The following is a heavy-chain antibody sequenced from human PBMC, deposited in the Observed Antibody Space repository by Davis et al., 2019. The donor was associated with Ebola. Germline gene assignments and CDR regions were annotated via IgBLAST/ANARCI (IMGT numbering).Heavy chain of an antibody. CDR2: IYYSGST. CDR3: ASLAGDYYGMDV. J-gene: IGHJ6*02. Sequence: PSETLSLTCTVSGGSISSGGYYWGWIRQPPGKGLEWIGSIYYSGSTYYNPSLKSRVTISVDTSKNQFSLKLSSVTAADTAVYYCASLAGDYYGMDVWGQGTTVTVSS. V-gene: IGHV4-39*01. CDR1: GGSISSGGYY. D-gene: IGHD3-3*02.